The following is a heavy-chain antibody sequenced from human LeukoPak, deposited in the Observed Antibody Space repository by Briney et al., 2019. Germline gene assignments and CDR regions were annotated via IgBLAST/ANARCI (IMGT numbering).Heavy chain of an antibody. CDR3: VGDQKWLQTYYYHGMDV. V-gene: IGHV3-7*01. Sequence: GGSLRLSCAPSGFTFSSYWMNWVRQAPGEGLEWVANINQDGSEKYYVDSVKGRFTISRDNAKNSLSLQMNSLRAEDTAVYYCVGDQKWLQTYYYHGMDVWGQGTTVTVSS. J-gene: IGHJ6*02. CDR2: INQDGSEK. CDR1: GFTFSSYW. D-gene: IGHD5-24*01.